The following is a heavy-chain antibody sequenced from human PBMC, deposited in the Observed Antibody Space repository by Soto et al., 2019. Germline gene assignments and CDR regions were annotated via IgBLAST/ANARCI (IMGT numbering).Heavy chain of an antibody. J-gene: IGHJ3*02. V-gene: IGHV5-51*01. CDR1: GHSFTSHW. Sequence: GESLKISCKGSGHSFTSHWIAWVRQMPGKGLELMGLIYPADSDTRYSPSFEGQVTISVDKSISTAYLQWSSLKASDTAMYYCVRPQAKELGAIRGAFDIWGQGTKVTVSS. CDR2: IYPADSDT. D-gene: IGHD3-10*01. CDR3: VRPQAKELGAIRGAFDI.